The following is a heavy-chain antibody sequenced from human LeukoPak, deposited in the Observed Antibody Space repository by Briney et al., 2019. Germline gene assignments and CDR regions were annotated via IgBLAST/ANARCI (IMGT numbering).Heavy chain of an antibody. V-gene: IGHV1-69*05. Sequence: SVKVSCKTSGGTFNTYALTWVRQAPGQGLEWMGGVIPISGVITYARKFQGRVTITTDESTSTAYMELGSLRFEDTAIYYCARMYDSSFGFNAFDIWGQGTKVTISS. J-gene: IGHJ3*02. CDR2: VIPISGVI. CDR1: GGTFNTYA. D-gene: IGHD4-11*01. CDR3: ARMYDSSFGFNAFDI.